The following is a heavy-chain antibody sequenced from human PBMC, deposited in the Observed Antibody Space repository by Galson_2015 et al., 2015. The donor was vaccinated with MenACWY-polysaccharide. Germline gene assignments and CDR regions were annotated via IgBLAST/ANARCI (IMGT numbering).Heavy chain of an antibody. CDR3: ARDSHYNALDY. CDR2: IKEDGSVK. Sequence: ALRLSCAVSGFTFSSSWMTWVRQAPGKGLEWVANIKEDGSVKNYGDSVRGRFTISRDNALNPVYLQVDSLRAEDTAVYYCARDSHYNALDYWGQGTLVADSS. CDR1: GFTFSSSW. J-gene: IGHJ4*02. V-gene: IGHV3-7*01. D-gene: IGHD1-1*01.